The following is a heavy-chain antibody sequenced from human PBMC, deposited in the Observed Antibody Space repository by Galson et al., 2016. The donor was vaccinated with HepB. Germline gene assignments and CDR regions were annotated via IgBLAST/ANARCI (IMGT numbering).Heavy chain of an antibody. Sequence: SETLSLTCTVSGDSVSSPEYHWSWIRQPTGKGLEWLGHTYSGRATSYNPSLKSRVSISVDNWKSQFSLTLNSVTAADTAVYYFTTYLFGQGGTGFWGQGTLVTVSS. CDR3: TTYLFGQGGTGF. J-gene: IGHJ4*02. V-gene: IGHV4-61*08. CDR2: TYSGRAT. D-gene: IGHD1-7*01. CDR1: GDSVSSPEYH.